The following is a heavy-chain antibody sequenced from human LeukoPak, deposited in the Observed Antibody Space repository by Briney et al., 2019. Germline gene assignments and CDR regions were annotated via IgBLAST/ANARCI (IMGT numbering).Heavy chain of an antibody. CDR1: GYTFTGYY. CDR2: INPNSGGT. J-gene: IGHJ6*02. CDR3: ARDFWSGYYPYYYYDMDV. Sequence: ASLKVSCKASGYTFTGYYMHCVRQAPGQSPEWMAWINPNSGGTNYAQKFQGRVTMTRDTSISTAYMELSRLRSDDTAVYYCARDFWSGYYPYYYYDMDVWGQGTTVTVSS. D-gene: IGHD3-3*01. V-gene: IGHV1-2*02.